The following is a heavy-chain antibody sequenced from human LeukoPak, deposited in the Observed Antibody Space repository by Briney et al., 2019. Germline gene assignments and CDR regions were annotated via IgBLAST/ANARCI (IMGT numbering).Heavy chain of an antibody. CDR2: INHSGST. CDR1: GGSFSGYY. V-gene: IGHV4-34*01. J-gene: IGHJ3*02. CDR3: ARKVVVVPAANNAGAFDI. D-gene: IGHD2-2*01. Sequence: SETLSLTCAVYGGSFSGYYWSWIRQPPGKGLGWIGEINHSGSTNYNPSLKSRVTISVDTSKNQFSLKLSSVTAADTAVYYCARKVVVVPAANNAGAFDIWGQGTMVTVSS.